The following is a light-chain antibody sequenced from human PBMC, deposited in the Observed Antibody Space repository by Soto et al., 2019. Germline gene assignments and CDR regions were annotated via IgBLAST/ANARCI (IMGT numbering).Light chain of an antibody. CDR1: QDVMYD. Sequence: EIVLTQSPAALSVSPGGRATLSCRASQDVMYDLAWYQQKPGQAPRLLVYGASTRATDAPPRFRGSGSGREFSLTISSLQSEDFATYYCQQYRSLPRTFCQGSRVEIK. CDR3: QQYRSLPRT. V-gene: IGKV3-15*01. CDR2: GAS. J-gene: IGKJ1*01.